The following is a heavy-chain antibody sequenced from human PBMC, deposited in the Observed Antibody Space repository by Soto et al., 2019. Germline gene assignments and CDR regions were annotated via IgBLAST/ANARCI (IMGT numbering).Heavy chain of an antibody. J-gene: IGHJ4*02. Sequence: VQLQELCPGLVKPSQTLSLTCTVSGCSISSGDYYWSWIRQPPGKGLEWIGYIYYSGSTYYNPSLKTRVTLSVDTSKNALSLKLSSVTAADTAVYYCAREGPHHYFEYWGQGTMVTVSS. CDR2: IYYSGST. CDR3: AREGPHHYFEY. V-gene: IGHV4-30-4*01. CDR1: GCSISSGDYY.